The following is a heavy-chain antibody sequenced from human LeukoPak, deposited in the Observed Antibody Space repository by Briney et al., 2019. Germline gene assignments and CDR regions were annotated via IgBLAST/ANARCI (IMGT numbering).Heavy chain of an antibody. Sequence: GGSLRLSCAASGFTFSSYSMNWVRQAPGKGLEWVSSISSSSSYIYYADSVKGRFTISRDSAKNSLYLQMNSLRAEDTAVYYCARAPYDSSGYYYDWGQGTLVTVSS. D-gene: IGHD3-22*01. CDR2: ISSSSSYI. J-gene: IGHJ4*02. V-gene: IGHV3-21*01. CDR3: ARAPYDSSGYYYD. CDR1: GFTFSSYS.